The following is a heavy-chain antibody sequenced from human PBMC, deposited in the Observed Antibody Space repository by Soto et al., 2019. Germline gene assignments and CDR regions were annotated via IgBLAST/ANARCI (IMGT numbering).Heavy chain of an antibody. CDR3: ARGHSTDCSNGVCSFFYNHEMDV. Sequence: ASVKVSCKASGYSFTDYHIHWVRQAPGQGLEWLGRINPKGGGTSTAQKFQGWVTMTRDRSISTVYMELTRLRSDDTAVYFCARGHSTDCSNGVCSFFYNHEMDVWGQGTTVTVSS. D-gene: IGHD2-8*01. J-gene: IGHJ6*02. CDR2: INPKGGGT. CDR1: GYSFTDYH. V-gene: IGHV1-2*04.